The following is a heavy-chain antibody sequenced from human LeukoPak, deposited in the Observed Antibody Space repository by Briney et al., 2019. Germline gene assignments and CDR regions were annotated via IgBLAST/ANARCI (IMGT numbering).Heavy chain of an antibody. CDR3: ARGPDCSGTSCSKYYFDY. J-gene: IGHJ4*02. Sequence: SETLSLTCAVYGGSFSGYYWSWIRQPPGKGLEWIGEINHSGSTNYNPSLKSRVTISVDTSKNQFSLKLSSVTAADTAVYYCARGPDCSGTSCSKYYFDYWGQGTLVTVSS. V-gene: IGHV4-34*01. CDR2: INHSGST. CDR1: GGSFSGYY. D-gene: IGHD2-2*01.